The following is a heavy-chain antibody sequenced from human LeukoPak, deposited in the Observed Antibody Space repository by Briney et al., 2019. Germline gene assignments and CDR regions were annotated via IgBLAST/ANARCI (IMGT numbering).Heavy chain of an antibody. CDR2: IRYDGSNK. J-gene: IGHJ2*01. CDR1: GFTFSSYG. V-gene: IGHV3-30*02. Sequence: GGSLRLSCAASGFTFSSYGMHWVRQAPGKGLEWVAFIRYDGSNKYYADSVKGRFTISRDNSKNALYLQMNSLRAEDTAVYYCARDFAHPGYFDLWGRGTLVTVSS. CDR3: ARDFAHPGYFDL.